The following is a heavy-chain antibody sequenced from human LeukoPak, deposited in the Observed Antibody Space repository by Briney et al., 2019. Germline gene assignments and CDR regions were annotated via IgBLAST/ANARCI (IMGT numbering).Heavy chain of an antibody. D-gene: IGHD1-26*01. CDR3: ARTHPSYVDP. CDR1: GGSISSGSYF. Sequence: SETLSLTCTVSGGSISSGSYFWSWIRQPAGKGLEWIGRIYTSGSTNYNPSLKSRVTISVDTSKNHFSLKLNSVTAADTAVYYCARTHPSYVDPWGQGTLVTVSS. V-gene: IGHV4-61*02. J-gene: IGHJ5*02. CDR2: IYTSGST.